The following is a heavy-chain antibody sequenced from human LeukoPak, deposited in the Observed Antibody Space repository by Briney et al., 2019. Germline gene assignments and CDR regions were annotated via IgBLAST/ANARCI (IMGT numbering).Heavy chain of an antibody. D-gene: IGHD3-22*01. V-gene: IGHV4-59*01. CDR1: GGSISNYY. CDR3: ARDRSRYYYDSSGYYYESDGMDV. Sequence: SETLSLTCTVSGGSISNYYWSWIRQPPGKGLEWIGYIYYSGSTNYNPSLKSRVTISVDTSKNQFSLKLSSVTAADTAVYYCARDRSRYYYDSSGYYYESDGMDVWGQGTTVTVSS. CDR2: IYYSGST. J-gene: IGHJ6*02.